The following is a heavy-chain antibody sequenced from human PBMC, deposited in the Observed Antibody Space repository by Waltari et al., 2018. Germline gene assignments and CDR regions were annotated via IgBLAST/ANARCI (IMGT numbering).Heavy chain of an antibody. CDR1: VNSIDGYY. V-gene: IGHV4-59*08. D-gene: IGHD3-10*01. J-gene: IGHJ4*02. Sequence: QVQLQESGPGLVKPSETLSLTCTVSVNSIDGYYWSWIRQSPGKGLEWIGYIYYDGNTKYSPSLKSRVNISVDRSKKQFSLMMTSVTAADTAVYYCARRPRGGDIHFDYWGQGILVTVSS. CDR2: IYYDGNT. CDR3: ARRPRGGDIHFDY.